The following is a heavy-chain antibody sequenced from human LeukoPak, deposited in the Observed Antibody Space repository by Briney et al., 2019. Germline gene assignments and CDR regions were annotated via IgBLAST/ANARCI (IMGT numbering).Heavy chain of an antibody. CDR2: IYHSGST. J-gene: IGHJ6*02. CDR1: GGSISSSNW. D-gene: IGHD3-3*01. CDR3: ARVRFLEWLFSNYYYGMDV. Sequence: KPSGTLSLTCAVSGGSISSSNWWSWVRQPPGKGLEWIGEIYHSGSTNYNPSLKSRVTISVDTSKNQFSLKLSSVTAADTAVYYCARVRFLEWLFSNYYYGMDVWGQGTTVTVSS. V-gene: IGHV4-4*02.